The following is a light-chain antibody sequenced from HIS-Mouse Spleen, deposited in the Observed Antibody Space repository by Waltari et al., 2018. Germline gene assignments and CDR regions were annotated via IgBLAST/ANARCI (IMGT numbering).Light chain of an antibody. V-gene: IGLV2-8*01. J-gene: IGLJ2*01. CDR2: EVS. Sequence: GQSVTISCTGNSSDVGGYNYVSWYQQHPGKAPKLMIYEVSKRPSGVPDRFSGSKSGNTASLTVSGLQAEDEADYYCSSYAGSNNLVFGGGTKLTVL. CDR1: SSDVGGYNY. CDR3: SSYAGSNNLV.